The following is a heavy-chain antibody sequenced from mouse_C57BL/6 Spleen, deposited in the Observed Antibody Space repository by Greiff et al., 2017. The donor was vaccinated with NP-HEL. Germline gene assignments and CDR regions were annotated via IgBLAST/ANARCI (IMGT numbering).Heavy chain of an antibody. CDR3: ARHDYYGSGAYFDV. D-gene: IGHD1-1*01. V-gene: IGHV5-9*01. J-gene: IGHJ1*03. CDR1: GFTFSSYT. Sequence: EVMLVESGGGLVKPGGSLKLSCAASGFTFSSYTMSWVRQTPEKRLEWVATISGGGGNTYYPDSVKGRFTISRDNAKNTLYLQMSSLRSEDTALYYCARHDYYGSGAYFDVWGTGTTVTVSS. CDR2: ISGGGGNT.